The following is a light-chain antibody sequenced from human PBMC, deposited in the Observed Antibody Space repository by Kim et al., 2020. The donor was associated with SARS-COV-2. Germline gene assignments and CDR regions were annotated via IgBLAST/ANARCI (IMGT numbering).Light chain of an antibody. CDR3: QQRRNWPPIT. CDR2: DAS. CDR1: QSVGSY. J-gene: IGKJ5*01. V-gene: IGKV3-11*01. Sequence: EIVLTQSPATPSLSPGERATLSCRASQSVGSYLAWYQQKPGQAPRLLIYDASNRATGIPARFSGSGSATDFTLTISSLEPEDFAVYYCQQRRNWPPITFGQGTRLEIK.